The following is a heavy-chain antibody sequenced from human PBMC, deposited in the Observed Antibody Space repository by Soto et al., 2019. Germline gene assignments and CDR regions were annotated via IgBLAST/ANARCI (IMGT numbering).Heavy chain of an antibody. V-gene: IGHV1-69*13. CDR2: IIPIFGTA. CDR3: ATPITMVRGVIITETYYYYYGMDV. CDR1: GGAFSSYA. J-gene: IGHJ6*02. D-gene: IGHD3-10*01. Sequence: GASVKVSCKAAGGAFSSYAISWGRQAPGQGLEWMGGIIPIFGTANYAQKFQGRVTITADESTSTAYMELSSLRSEDTAVYYCATPITMVRGVIITETYYYYYGMDVWGQGTTVTVSS.